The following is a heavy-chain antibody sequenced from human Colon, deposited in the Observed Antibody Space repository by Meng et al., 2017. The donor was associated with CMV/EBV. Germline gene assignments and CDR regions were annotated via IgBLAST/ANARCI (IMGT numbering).Heavy chain of an antibody. CDR1: GFTSTTNW. J-gene: IGHJ1*01. CDR2: INSDGSNT. CDR3: ARGMDSNVLQQ. D-gene: IGHD4-11*01. Sequence: GESLKISCAASGFTSTTNWMHWVRQVPGKGLVWVSRINSDGSNTNYADSVKGRFTISRDNGKNTLSLQMNSLRVEDMGVYYCARGMDSNVLQQRGQGTLVTVSS. V-gene: IGHV3-74*01.